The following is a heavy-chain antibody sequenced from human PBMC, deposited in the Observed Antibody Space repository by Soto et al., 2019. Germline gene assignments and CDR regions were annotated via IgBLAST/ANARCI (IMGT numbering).Heavy chain of an antibody. Sequence: QVQLVQSGAEVKKPGASVKVSCKASGYTFTSYGISWVRQAPGQGLEWMGWISAYNGNTNYAQKLQGRVTMTTDTSTSTACMELRCLRSDDTAVYYWARASGSSYWFDPWGQGTLVTVSS. J-gene: IGHJ5*02. D-gene: IGHD1-26*01. CDR3: ARASGSSYWFDP. CDR1: GYTFTSYG. V-gene: IGHV1-18*01. CDR2: ISAYNGNT.